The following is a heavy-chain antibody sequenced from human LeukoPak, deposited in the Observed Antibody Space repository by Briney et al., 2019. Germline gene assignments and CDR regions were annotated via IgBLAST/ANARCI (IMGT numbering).Heavy chain of an antibody. CDR1: GFTFSSYG. CDR2: ISGSGGST. CDR3: ARCRTAPLFDY. V-gene: IGHV3-23*01. Sequence: GGSLRLSCAASGFTFSSYGMSWVRQAPGKGLEWVSAISGSGGSTYYADSVKGRFTISRDNSKNTLYLQMNSLRAEDTAVYYCARCRTAPLFDYWGQGTLVTVSS. D-gene: IGHD5-18*01. J-gene: IGHJ4*02.